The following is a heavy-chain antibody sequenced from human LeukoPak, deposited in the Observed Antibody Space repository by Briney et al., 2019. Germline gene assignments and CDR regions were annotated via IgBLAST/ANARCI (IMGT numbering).Heavy chain of an antibody. V-gene: IGHV3-11*04. Sequence: PGGSLRLSCAASGFTFSDYYMSWIRQAPGKGLEWVSYISSSGSTKYYADSVKGRFTISRDNARNSLYLQMNSLRGEDTAVYYCARDYFGSDQPFDYWGQGTLVTVSS. CDR2: ISSSGSTK. CDR1: GFTFSDYY. CDR3: ARDYFGSDQPFDY. J-gene: IGHJ4*02. D-gene: IGHD3-10*01.